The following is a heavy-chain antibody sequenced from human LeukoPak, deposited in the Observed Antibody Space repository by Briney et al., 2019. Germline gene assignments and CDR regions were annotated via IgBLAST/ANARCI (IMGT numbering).Heavy chain of an antibody. Sequence: PSETLSLTCTMSGGSISTNDYYWVWIRQPPEKGLEWIGSFGHGRNAFSNPSLKSRVTISVDTSKNQFSLRLSSVTAADTAMYYCGRHAPYSNYDLWGQGTLVTVSS. CDR1: GGSISTNDYY. D-gene: IGHD2/OR15-2a*01. CDR2: FGHGRNA. CDR3: GRHAPYSNYDL. J-gene: IGHJ5*02. V-gene: IGHV4-39*01.